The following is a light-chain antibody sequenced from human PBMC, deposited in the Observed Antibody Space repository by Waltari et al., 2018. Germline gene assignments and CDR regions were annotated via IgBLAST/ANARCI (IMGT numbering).Light chain of an antibody. CDR1: SSDVGGYNF. V-gene: IGLV2-14*03. Sequence: QSALTHPASVSGSPGQSITISCTGTSSDVGGYNFVSWYQQYPGKAPKLVIYDVSARPSGASDRFSGSKSGNTASLVISGLQPEDEADYYCSSYTATRHYVFGTGTKVTVL. CDR3: SSYTATRHYV. J-gene: IGLJ1*01. CDR2: DVS.